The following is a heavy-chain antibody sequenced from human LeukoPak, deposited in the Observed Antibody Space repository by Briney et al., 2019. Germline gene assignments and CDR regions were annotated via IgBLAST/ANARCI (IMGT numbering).Heavy chain of an antibody. CDR2: LYTSGIT. V-gene: IGHV4-61*02. J-gene: IGHJ4*02. CDR3: ARERRLRSYYFDQ. D-gene: IGHD1-26*01. CDR1: GDSVSSVTYY. Sequence: SETLSLTCTVSGDSVSSVTYYWSWIRQPAGKGLEWIERLYTSGITKSNPSLKSQVTISVHTSQSQFALKLTSMTAPDTAVYYCARERRLRSYYFDQWGQGTLVTVSS.